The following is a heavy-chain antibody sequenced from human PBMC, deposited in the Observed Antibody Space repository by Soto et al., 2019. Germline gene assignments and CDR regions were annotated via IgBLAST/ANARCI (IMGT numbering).Heavy chain of an antibody. CDR1: GFSLSTSGVG. V-gene: IGHV2-5*02. J-gene: IGHJ5*02. CDR3: AHRSWLQSRGSGNWFDP. D-gene: IGHD5-12*01. Sequence: TLSLTCTVSGFSLSTSGVGVGWIRQPPGKALEWLALIYWDDDKRYSPSLKSRLTITKDTSKNQVVLTMTNMDPVDTATYYCAHRSWLQSRGSGNWFDPWGQGTLVTVSS. CDR2: IYWDDDK.